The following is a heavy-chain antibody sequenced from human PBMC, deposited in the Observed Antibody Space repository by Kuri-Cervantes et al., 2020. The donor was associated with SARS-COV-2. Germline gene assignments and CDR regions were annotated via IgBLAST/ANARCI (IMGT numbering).Heavy chain of an antibody. CDR2: ISSSSSYI. V-gene: IGHV3-21*01. D-gene: IGHD2-15*01. CDR3: AKWGLGYCTGVSCYSQNANDY. Sequence: GGSLRLSCAASGFTFSSYSMNWVRQAPGKGLEWVSSISSSSSYIYYADSVKGRFTISRDNPKNTLYLQMNGLRHEDTAVYYCAKWGLGYCTGVSCYSQNANDYWGQGTLVTVSS. J-gene: IGHJ4*02. CDR1: GFTFSSYS.